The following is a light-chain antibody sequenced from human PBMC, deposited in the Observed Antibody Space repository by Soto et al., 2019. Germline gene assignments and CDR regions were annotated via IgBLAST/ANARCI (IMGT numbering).Light chain of an antibody. CDR3: MQALQSPRT. Sequence: VMTQSPLSLPVTPGEPASISCRSSQSLLHSNGYNYLDRYLQKPGQSPQLLIYLGSNRASGVPGRFRGSGSGIDFTLKISRVEAEDVGVYYGMQALQSPRTFGGGTKVDIK. J-gene: IGKJ4*01. V-gene: IGKV2-28*01. CDR2: LGS. CDR1: QSLLHSNGYNY.